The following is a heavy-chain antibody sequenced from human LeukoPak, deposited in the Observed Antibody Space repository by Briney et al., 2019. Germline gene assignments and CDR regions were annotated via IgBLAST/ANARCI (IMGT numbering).Heavy chain of an antibody. Sequence: GESLKISCKGSGYSFTSYWIGWVRQMPGKGLEWMGIINPGDSDTRYSPSFQGQVTISADKSISTAYLQWSSLKASDTAMYYCARCIYSGPWFGELFNWFDPWGQGTLVTVSS. CDR3: ARCIYSGPWFGELFNWFDP. V-gene: IGHV5-51*01. D-gene: IGHD3-10*01. CDR1: GYSFTSYW. CDR2: INPGDSDT. J-gene: IGHJ5*02.